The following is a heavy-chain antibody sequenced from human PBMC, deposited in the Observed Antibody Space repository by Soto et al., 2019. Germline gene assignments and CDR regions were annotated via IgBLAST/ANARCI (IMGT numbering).Heavy chain of an antibody. D-gene: IGHD6-19*01. CDR2: ISYDGSNK. Sequence: QVQLVESGGGVVQPGRSLRLSCAASGFIFSSYGMHWVRQAPGKGLEWVAVISYDGSNKYYADSVKGRFTISRDNSKNTLYLQMNSLRAEDTAVYYCAKDVTAVAGRFFDYWGQGTLVTVSS. CDR3: AKDVTAVAGRFFDY. V-gene: IGHV3-30*18. J-gene: IGHJ4*02. CDR1: GFIFSSYG.